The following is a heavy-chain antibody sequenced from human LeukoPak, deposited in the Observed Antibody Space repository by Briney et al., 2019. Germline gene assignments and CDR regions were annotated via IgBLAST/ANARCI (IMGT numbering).Heavy chain of an antibody. CDR3: ARLIASDGSDY. CDR2: INHSGSM. V-gene: IGHV4-34*01. J-gene: IGHJ4*02. CDR1: GGSFSGYY. D-gene: IGHD2-15*01. Sequence: PSETLSLTCAVYGGSFSGYYWSWIRQPPGKGLEWIGEINHSGSMSYNPSLKSRVTISVDTSKNQFSLKLSSVTAADTAVYYCARLIASDGSDYWGQGTLVTVSS.